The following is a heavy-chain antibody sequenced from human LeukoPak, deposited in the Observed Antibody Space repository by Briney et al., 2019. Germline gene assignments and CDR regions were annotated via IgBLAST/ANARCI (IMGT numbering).Heavy chain of an antibody. CDR2: ITPNSGGT. D-gene: IGHD2-15*01. CDR1: GYTFTGYY. V-gene: IGHV1-2*02. Sequence: SVKVSCKASGYTFTGYYMHWVRQAPGQGLEWMGWITPNSGGTNYAQKFQGRVTMTRDTSISTAYMELSRLRSDDTAVYYCAREARYCSGGSCYNWFDPWGQGTLVTVSS. J-gene: IGHJ5*02. CDR3: AREARYCSGGSCYNWFDP.